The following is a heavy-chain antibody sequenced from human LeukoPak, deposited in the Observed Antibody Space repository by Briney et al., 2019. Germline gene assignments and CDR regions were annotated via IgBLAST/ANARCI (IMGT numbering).Heavy chain of an antibody. CDR2: ISGSGGST. D-gene: IGHD2-15*01. Sequence: GGSLRLSCAASGFTFSSDAMSWVRQAPGKGLEWVSAISGSGGSTYYADSVKGRFTISRDNSKNTLYLQMNSLRAEDTAVYYCAKDPVVVVAVVLDYWGQGTLVTVSS. J-gene: IGHJ4*02. CDR1: GFTFSSDA. V-gene: IGHV3-23*01. CDR3: AKDPVVVVAVVLDY.